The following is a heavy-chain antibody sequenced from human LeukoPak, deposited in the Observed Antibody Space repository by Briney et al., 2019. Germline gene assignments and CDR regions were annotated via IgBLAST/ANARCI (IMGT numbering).Heavy chain of an antibody. Sequence: SETLSLTCTVSGGSISSSGYYWSWIPQPPGKGLEGIGTINFSGSAYANPSLKTQVTISVDTSNNQLSLKLSSVPAADTAVYFCARGSQVDDFWSGYRAPLDYWGQGTLVTVSS. J-gene: IGHJ4*02. CDR1: GGSISSSGYY. CDR2: INFSGSA. V-gene: IGHV4-39*01. CDR3: ARGSQVDDFWSGYRAPLDY. D-gene: IGHD3-3*01.